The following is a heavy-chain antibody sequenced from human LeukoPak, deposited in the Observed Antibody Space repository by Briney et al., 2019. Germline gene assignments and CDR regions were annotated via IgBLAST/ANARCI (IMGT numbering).Heavy chain of an antibody. CDR1: GYTFTGYY. V-gene: IGHV1-2*02. CDR2: INPNGGDT. D-gene: IGHD1-1*01. CDR3: ARDTTGNTFDY. J-gene: IGHJ4*02. Sequence: ASVKVSCKASGYTFTGYYIHWVRQAPGQGVEWMGWINPNGGDTRYIQKFQGRVTMTRDTSISTAYMELIRLRSDDTAVYYCARDTTGNTFDYWGQGTLVTVSS.